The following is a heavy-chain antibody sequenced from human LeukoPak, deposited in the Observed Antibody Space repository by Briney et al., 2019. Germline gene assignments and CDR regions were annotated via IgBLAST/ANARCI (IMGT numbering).Heavy chain of an antibody. V-gene: IGHV1-69*13. CDR1: GGTFSSYA. Sequence: SVKVSCKASGGTFSSYAISWVRQAPGQGLEWMGGIIPIFGTANYAQKFQGRVTITADESTSTAYMELSSLRSEDTAVYYCARGSRYCSSTSCHKNVYYYYYGMDVWGQGTTVTVSS. CDR2: IIPIFGTA. J-gene: IGHJ6*02. CDR3: ARGSRYCSSTSCHKNVYYYYYGMDV. D-gene: IGHD2-2*02.